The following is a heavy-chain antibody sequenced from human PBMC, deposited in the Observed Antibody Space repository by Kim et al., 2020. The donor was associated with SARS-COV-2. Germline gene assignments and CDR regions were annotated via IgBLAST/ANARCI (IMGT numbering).Heavy chain of an antibody. CDR2: IKRDGSAT. V-gene: IGHV3-74*01. D-gene: IGHD5-18*01. J-gene: IGHJ4*02. Sequence: GGSLRLSCAASGFTFSTDWMHWVRQAPGKGLVWVSLIKRDGSATYYADSVKGRITIPRDNSKNTLYLQMNSLRAEDTAVYYCRYTTMARGIDYWGQGTLVTVSS. CDR3: RYTTMARGIDY. CDR1: GFTFSTDW.